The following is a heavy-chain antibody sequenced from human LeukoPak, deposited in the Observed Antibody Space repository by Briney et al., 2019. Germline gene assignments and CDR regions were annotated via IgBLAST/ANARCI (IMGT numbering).Heavy chain of an antibody. D-gene: IGHD6-13*01. Sequence: MASETLSLTCAVYGGSFSGYYWSWIRQPPGKGLEWIGEINHSGSTNYNPSLKSRVTISVDTSKNQFSLKLSSVTAADTAVYYSARGHKHHRRAAAGGGPFDPWGQGTLVTVSS. J-gene: IGHJ5*01. CDR1: GGSFSGYY. CDR3: ARGHKHHRRAAAGGGPFDP. CDR2: INHSGST. V-gene: IGHV4-34*01.